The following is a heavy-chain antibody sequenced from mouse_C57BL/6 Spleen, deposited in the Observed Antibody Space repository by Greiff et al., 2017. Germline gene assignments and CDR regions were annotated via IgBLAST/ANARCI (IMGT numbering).Heavy chain of an antibody. CDR1: GYTFTDYY. CDR3: ASGRYDYLAWFAY. J-gene: IGHJ3*01. D-gene: IGHD2-4*01. V-gene: IGHV1-19*01. Sequence: EVQLKESGPVLVKPGASVKMSCKASGYTFTDYYMNWVKQSHGKSLEWIGVINPYNGGTSYNQKFKGKATLTVDKSSSTAYMELNSLTSEDSAVXYWASGRYDYLAWFAYWGQGTLVTVSA. CDR2: INPYNGGT.